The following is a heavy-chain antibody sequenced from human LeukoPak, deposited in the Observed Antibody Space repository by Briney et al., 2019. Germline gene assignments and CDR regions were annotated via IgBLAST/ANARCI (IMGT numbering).Heavy chain of an antibody. CDR1: GFTFTTYI. Sequence: PGGSLRLSCAASGFTFTTYIMTWVRQAPGKGLESVSYISSDSSIIYYADSMKGRFTISRDNAKNSLYLQMNSLRAEDTAVYYCARENDYGDYEADAFDIWGQGTMVTVSS. V-gene: IGHV3-48*04. D-gene: IGHD4-17*01. CDR3: ARENDYGDYEADAFDI. CDR2: ISSDSSII. J-gene: IGHJ3*02.